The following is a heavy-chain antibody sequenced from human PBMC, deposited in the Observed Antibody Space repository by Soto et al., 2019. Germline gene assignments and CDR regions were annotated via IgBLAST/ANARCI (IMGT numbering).Heavy chain of an antibody. CDR1: GYTFTTYD. CDR3: ASDLYCKSTTCPDY. J-gene: IGHJ4*02. D-gene: IGHD2-2*01. Sequence: ASVKVSCKASGYTFTTYDINWVRQAPGQGLEWMGWMNPHSGNTDYAQKFQGRVTMTRTTSISTAYMELSSLRSEDTVMYYCASDLYCKSTTCPDYWGQGTLVTVSS. CDR2: MNPHSGNT. V-gene: IGHV1-8*01.